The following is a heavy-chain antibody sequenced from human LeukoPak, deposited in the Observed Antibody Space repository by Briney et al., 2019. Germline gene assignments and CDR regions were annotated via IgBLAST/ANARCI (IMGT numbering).Heavy chain of an antibody. Sequence: SETLSLTCTVSGGSISSYYWTWIRQPPGKGLEWIGYIYYSGSFNYNPSLKSRVTISVDTSKSQFSLKLSSVTAADTAVYYCARDPYGDYSNAFDIWGQGTMVTVSS. CDR1: GGSISSYY. V-gene: IGHV4-59*01. CDR2: IYYSGSF. J-gene: IGHJ3*02. CDR3: ARDPYGDYSNAFDI. D-gene: IGHD4-17*01.